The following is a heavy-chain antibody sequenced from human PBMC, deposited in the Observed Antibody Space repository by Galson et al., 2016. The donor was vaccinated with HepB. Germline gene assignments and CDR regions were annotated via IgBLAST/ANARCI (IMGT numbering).Heavy chain of an antibody. J-gene: IGHJ5*01. CDR3: ARVGDFDGDSGGCDS. D-gene: IGHD4-23*01. CDR2: TWYDGSHK. CDR1: GFTFSSFG. V-gene: IGHV3-33*01. Sequence: SLRLSCAASGFTFSSFGMHWVRQAPGKGLEWVAVTWYDGSHKYYADSVKGRFTISRDNSKNTLYLQMNSLRAEDTAVYYCARVGDFDGDSGGCDSWGQGTLVTVSS.